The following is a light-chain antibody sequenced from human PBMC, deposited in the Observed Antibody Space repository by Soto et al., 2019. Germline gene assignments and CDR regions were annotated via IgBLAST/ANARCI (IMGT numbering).Light chain of an antibody. V-gene: IGLV2-11*01. J-gene: IGLJ1*01. CDR2: DVS. Sequence: QSALTQPRSVSGSPGQSVTISCTGTSSDVGGYNYVSWYQQHPGKAPKLMIYDVSKRPSGVPDRFSGSKSGNTASLTISGLQAKDEADYYCCSYAGSPHYVFGTGTKLTVL. CDR1: SSDVGGYNY. CDR3: CSYAGSPHYV.